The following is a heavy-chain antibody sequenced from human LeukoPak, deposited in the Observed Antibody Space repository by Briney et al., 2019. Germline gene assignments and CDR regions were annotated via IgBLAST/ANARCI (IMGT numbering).Heavy chain of an antibody. CDR3: VELGITMIGGV. D-gene: IGHD3-10*02. CDR1: GFTFSSYE. J-gene: IGHJ6*04. CDR2: ISSSGSTI. Sequence: GGSLRLACAASGFTFSSYEMNWVRQAPGKRLEWVSYISSSGSTIYYADSVKGRFTISRDNAKNSLYLQMNSLRAEDTAVYYCVELGITMIGGVWGKGTTVTISS. V-gene: IGHV3-48*03.